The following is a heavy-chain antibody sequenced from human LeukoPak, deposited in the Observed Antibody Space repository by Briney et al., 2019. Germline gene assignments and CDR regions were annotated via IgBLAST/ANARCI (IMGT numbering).Heavy chain of an antibody. J-gene: IGHJ5*02. CDR1: GFTFSSYA. Sequence: GGSLRLSCAASGFTFSSYAMSWVRQAPGKGLEWVSSISSSSSYIYYADSVKGRFTISRDNAKNSLYLQMNSLRAEDTAVYYCARAVVPAALQGYWFDPWGQGTLVTVSS. CDR3: ARAVVPAALQGYWFDP. CDR2: ISSSSSYI. D-gene: IGHD2-2*01. V-gene: IGHV3-21*01.